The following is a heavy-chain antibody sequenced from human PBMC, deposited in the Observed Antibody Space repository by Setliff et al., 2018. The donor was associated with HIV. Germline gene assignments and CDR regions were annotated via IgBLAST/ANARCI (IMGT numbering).Heavy chain of an antibody. Sequence: GASVKVSCKASGYTFIDYYIHWVRQAPGRGLEWMGWINTDNGITEYAENFQGRVAMTRDTSMSTAYMELNRLTFDDTAVYYCARGPPIVVVPAALLTFDYWGQGTLVTVSS. V-gene: IGHV1-2*02. CDR1: GYTFIDYY. CDR2: INTDNGIT. J-gene: IGHJ4*02. D-gene: IGHD2-2*01. CDR3: ARGPPIVVVPAALLTFDY.